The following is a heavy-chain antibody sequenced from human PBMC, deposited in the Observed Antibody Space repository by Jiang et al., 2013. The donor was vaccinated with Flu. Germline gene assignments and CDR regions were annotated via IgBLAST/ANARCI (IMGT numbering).Heavy chain of an antibody. CDR2: IIPIFGTA. J-gene: IGHJ6*02. Sequence: GAEVKKPGSSVKVSCKASGGTFSSYAISWVRQAPGQGLEWMGGIIPIFGTANYAQKFQGRVTITADESTSTAYMELSSLRSEDTAVYYCARDSDGLVPFWTGPRSGMDVWGQGTTVTVSS. CDR1: GGTFSSYA. D-gene: IGHD3/OR15-3a*01. CDR3: ARDSDGLVPFWTGPRSGMDV. V-gene: IGHV1-69*01.